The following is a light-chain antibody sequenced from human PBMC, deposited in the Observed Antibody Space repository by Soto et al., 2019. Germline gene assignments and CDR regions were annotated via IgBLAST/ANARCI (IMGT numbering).Light chain of an antibody. J-gene: IGLJ1*01. CDR3: CSYAGSLYV. V-gene: IGLV2-11*01. Sequence: QSVLTQPRSVSGSPGQSVTISCTGTSSDVGGYNYVSWYQQHSGKAPKLMIYDVSKRPSGVPDRFSGSKSGNTASLTISGLQAEDEADYYCCSYAGSLYVFGTGTKV. CDR1: SSDVGGYNY. CDR2: DVS.